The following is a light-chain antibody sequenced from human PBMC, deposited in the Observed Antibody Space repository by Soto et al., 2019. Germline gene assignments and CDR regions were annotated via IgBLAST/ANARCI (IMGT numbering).Light chain of an antibody. CDR3: LQDYNFPLT. J-gene: IGKJ4*01. V-gene: IGKV1-6*02. CDR1: QGIRHD. Sequence: AIQMTQSPSSLSASVADRVTITCRASQGIRHDLGWFQQKPGRAPKLLIYGVSILQSGVPSRFTGSGNGTDFTLTISSLQAEDFATYYCLQDYNFPLTFGGGTKVEIK. CDR2: GVS.